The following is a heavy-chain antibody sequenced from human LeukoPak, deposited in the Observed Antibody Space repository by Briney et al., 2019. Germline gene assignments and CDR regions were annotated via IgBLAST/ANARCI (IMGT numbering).Heavy chain of an antibody. J-gene: IGHJ4*02. CDR2: ISGSGGST. D-gene: IGHD3-9*01. CDR1: GFTFSSYA. V-gene: IGHV3-23*01. Sequence: PGGSLRLSCAASGFTFSSYAMSWVRQAPGKGLEWASAISGSGGSTYYADSVKGRFTISRDNSKNTLYLQMNSLRAEDTAVYYCAKVRYFDWLSDYWGQGTLVTVSS. CDR3: AKVRYFDWLSDY.